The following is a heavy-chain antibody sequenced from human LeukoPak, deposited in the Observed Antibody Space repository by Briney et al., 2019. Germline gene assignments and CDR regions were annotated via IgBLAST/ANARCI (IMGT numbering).Heavy chain of an antibody. D-gene: IGHD3-16*01. J-gene: IGHJ4*02. CDR1: GXSFTSYW. CDR2: IDPSDSYT. CDR3: ARRSRVYYDYVWGSFSD. Sequence: GESLKISCKGSGXSFTSYWISWVRQMPGKGLEWMGRIDPSDSYTNYSPSFQGHVTISADKSISTAYLQWSSLKASDTAMYYCARRSRVYYDYVWGSFSDWGQGTLVTVSS. V-gene: IGHV5-10-1*01.